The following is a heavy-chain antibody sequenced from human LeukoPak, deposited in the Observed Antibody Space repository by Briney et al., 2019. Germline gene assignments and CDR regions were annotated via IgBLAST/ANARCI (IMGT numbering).Heavy chain of an antibody. Sequence: HPGGSLRLSCAASGFTFSSYAMHWVRQAPGKGLEYVSAISSNGGSTYYANSVKGRSTISRDNSKNTLYLQMGSLRAEDMAVYYCARVATVTTPDYYYYMDVWGKGTTVTVSS. CDR1: GFTFSSYA. V-gene: IGHV3-64*01. CDR2: ISSNGGST. CDR3: ARVATVTTPDYYYYMDV. J-gene: IGHJ6*03. D-gene: IGHD4-11*01.